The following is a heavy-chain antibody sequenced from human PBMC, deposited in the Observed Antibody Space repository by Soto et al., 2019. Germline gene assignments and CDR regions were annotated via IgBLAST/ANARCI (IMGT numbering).Heavy chain of an antibody. CDR1: GYPFTDLY. J-gene: IGHJ4*02. CDR3: ASNIFGPLDY. V-gene: IGHV1-2*02. D-gene: IGHD3-9*01. Sequence: ASVKVSCKPSGYPFTDLYIHWVRQAPGRGLEWMGWIDPRSGASRKTQSFQGRFTMTRDTSTNTVYMELSSLRSDDTAVYFCASNIFGPLDYWGQGTLVTVSS. CDR2: IDPRSGAS.